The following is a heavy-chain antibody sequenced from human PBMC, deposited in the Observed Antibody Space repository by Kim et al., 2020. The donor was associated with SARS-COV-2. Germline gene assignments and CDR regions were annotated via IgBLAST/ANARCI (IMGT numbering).Heavy chain of an antibody. Sequence: GGSLRLSCAASGFTFSSYWMSWVRQAPGKGLEWVANIKQDGSEKYYVDSVKGRFTISRDNAKNSLYLQMNSLRAEDTAVYYCARDSPSAVWFGEWVNYWGQGTLVTVSS. CDR1: GFTFSSYW. V-gene: IGHV3-7*01. CDR3: ARDSPSAVWFGEWVNY. D-gene: IGHD3-10*01. J-gene: IGHJ4*02. CDR2: IKQDGSEK.